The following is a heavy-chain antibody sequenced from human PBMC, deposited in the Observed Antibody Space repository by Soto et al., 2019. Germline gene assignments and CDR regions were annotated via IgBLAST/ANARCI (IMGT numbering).Heavy chain of an antibody. V-gene: IGHV4-31*03. CDR3: ASFYLGGYSSSWYVESDY. D-gene: IGHD6-13*01. Sequence: SETLSLTCTVSGGSISSGGYYWSWIRQHPGKGLEWIGYIYYSGSTYYNPSLKSRVTISVDTSKNQFSLKLSSVTAADTAVYYCASFYLGGYSSSWYVESDYWGQGTLVTVSS. CDR1: GGSISSGGYY. CDR2: IYYSGST. J-gene: IGHJ4*02.